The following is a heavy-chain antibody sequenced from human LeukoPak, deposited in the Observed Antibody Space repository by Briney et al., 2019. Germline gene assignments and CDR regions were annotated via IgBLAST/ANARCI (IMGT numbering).Heavy chain of an antibody. Sequence: SETLSLTCAVYGGSFSGYYWSWIRQPPGKGLEWSGEINHSGSTNYNPSLKSRVTISVDTYKNQFSLKLSSVTAADTAVYYCASPIAARRHAFDIWGQGTMVTVSS. CDR2: INHSGST. V-gene: IGHV4-34*01. J-gene: IGHJ3*02. D-gene: IGHD6-6*01. CDR1: GGSFSGYY. CDR3: ASPIAARRHAFDI.